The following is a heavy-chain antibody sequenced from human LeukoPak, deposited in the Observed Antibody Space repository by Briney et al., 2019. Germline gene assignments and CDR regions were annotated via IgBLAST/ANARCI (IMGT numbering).Heavy chain of an antibody. Sequence: GGSLRLSCAASGFTFDDYAMHWVRQVPGKGLEWVSVISWNSGSIGYADSVKGRFTISRDNAKNSLYLQMNSLRAEDTALYYCAKASKTYYYDSYGYFGFDYWGQGTLVTVSS. CDR1: GFTFDDYA. CDR2: ISWNSGSI. CDR3: AKASKTYYYDSYGYFGFDY. D-gene: IGHD3-22*01. J-gene: IGHJ4*02. V-gene: IGHV3-9*01.